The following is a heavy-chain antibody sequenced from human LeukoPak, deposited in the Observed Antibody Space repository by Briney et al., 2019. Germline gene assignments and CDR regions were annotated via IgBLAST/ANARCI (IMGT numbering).Heavy chain of an antibody. CDR3: ARGVAAAGTTGFQH. V-gene: IGHV1-3*01. J-gene: IGHJ1*01. CDR2: INAGNGNT. CDR1: GYTFTSYA. D-gene: IGHD6-13*01. Sequence: ASVKVSCKASGYTFTSYAMHWVRQAPGQRLEWMGWINAGNGNTKYSQKFQGRVTMTRNTSISTAYMELSSLRSEDTAVYYCARGVAAAGTTGFQHWGQGTLVTVSS.